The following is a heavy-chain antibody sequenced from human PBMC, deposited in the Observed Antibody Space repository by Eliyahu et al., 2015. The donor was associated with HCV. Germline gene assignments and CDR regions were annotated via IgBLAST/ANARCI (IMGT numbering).Heavy chain of an antibody. J-gene: IGHJ6*02. CDR3: ASTHDYSNYWWGYYYYGMDV. CDR1: GFTFSSYS. V-gene: IGHV3-30*04. CDR2: ISYDGSNK. Sequence: QVQLVESGGGVVXPGRSLRLXCAASGFTFSSYSMXXVRQAPGKGLEWVAVISYDGSNKYYADXVKGRFTISRDNSKNTLYLQMNSLRAEDTAVYYCASTHDYSNYWWGYYYYGMDVWGQGTTVTVSS. D-gene: IGHD4-11*01.